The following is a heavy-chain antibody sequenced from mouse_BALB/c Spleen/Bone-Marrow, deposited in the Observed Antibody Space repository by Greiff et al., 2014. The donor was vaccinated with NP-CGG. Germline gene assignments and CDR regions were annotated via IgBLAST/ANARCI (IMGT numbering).Heavy chain of an antibody. CDR3: ASYSHGGIDY. CDR1: GFTFSNYW. V-gene: IGHV6-6*02. D-gene: IGHD1-2*01. CDR2: IRLKSNNYAT. Sequence: EVQGVESGGGLVQPGGSMKLSCVASGFTFSNYWMNWVRQSPEKGLEWVAEIRLKSNNYATNYAESVKGRFTVTRDYTKSSSYLQMNNLIAEDTGIYSGASYSHGGIDYWGQGTTVTVSS. J-gene: IGHJ4*01.